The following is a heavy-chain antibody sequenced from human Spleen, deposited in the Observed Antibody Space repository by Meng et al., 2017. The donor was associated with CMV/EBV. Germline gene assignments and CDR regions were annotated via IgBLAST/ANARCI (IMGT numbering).Heavy chain of an antibody. CDR3: ARGGYYDSSGQNWFDP. CDR2: ISYDGSNK. CDR1: GFTFSTYA. Sequence: GFTFSTYAMHWVRQPPGKGLEWVAVISYDGSNKYYADSVKGRFTISRDNSKNTLHLQMNTLRAEDTALYYCARGGYYDSSGQNWFDPWGQGTLVTVSS. V-gene: IGHV3-30-3*01. J-gene: IGHJ5*02. D-gene: IGHD3-22*01.